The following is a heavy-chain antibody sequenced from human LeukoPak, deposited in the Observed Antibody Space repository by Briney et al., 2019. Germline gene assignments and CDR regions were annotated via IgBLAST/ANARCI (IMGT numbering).Heavy chain of an antibody. CDR2: ISAYNGNT. CDR3: ARVCSGGSCYGY. V-gene: IGHV1-18*01. Sequence: ASVKVSRKASGYTFTSYGISWVRQAPGQGLEWMGWISAYNGNTNYAQKLQGRVTMTTDTSTSTAYMELRSLRSDDTAVYYCARVCSGGSCYGYWGQGTLVTVSS. D-gene: IGHD2-15*01. CDR1: GYTFTSYG. J-gene: IGHJ4*02.